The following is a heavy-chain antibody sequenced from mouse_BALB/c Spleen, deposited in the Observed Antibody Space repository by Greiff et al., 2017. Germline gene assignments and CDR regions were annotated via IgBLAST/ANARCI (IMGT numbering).Heavy chain of an antibody. CDR2: ISYSGST. V-gene: IGHV3-2*02. D-gene: IGHD2-14*01. CDR1: GYSITSDYA. CDR3: ARSPTTIGNAMDY. Sequence: VQLKESGPGLVKPSQSLSLTCTVTGYSITSDYAWNWIRQFPGNKLEWMGYISYSGSTSYNPSLKSRISITRDTSKNQFFLQLNSVTTEDTATYYCARSPTTIGNAMDYWGQGTSVTVSS. J-gene: IGHJ4*01.